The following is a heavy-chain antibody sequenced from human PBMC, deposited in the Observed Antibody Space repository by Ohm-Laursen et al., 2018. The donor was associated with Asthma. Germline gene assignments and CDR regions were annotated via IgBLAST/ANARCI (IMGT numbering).Heavy chain of an antibody. CDR3: ARGRSLYGANGDFDY. Sequence: PGTLSLTCAVSGGSISSSNWWSWVRQPPGKGLEWIGEIYHSGSTNYSPSLKSRVTISLDKSRNQFSLKLSSVTAADTAVYYCARGRSLYGANGDFDYWGQGTLVTVSS. CDR2: IYHSGST. CDR1: GGSISSSNW. J-gene: IGHJ4*02. V-gene: IGHV4-4*03. D-gene: IGHD4/OR15-4a*01.